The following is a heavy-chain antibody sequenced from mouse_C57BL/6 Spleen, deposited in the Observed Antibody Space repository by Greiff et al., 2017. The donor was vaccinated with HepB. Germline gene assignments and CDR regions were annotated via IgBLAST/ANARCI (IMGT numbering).Heavy chain of an antibody. CDR1: GFNIKDYY. CDR2: IDPEDGDT. V-gene: IGHV14-1*01. Sequence: EVQLQQSGAELVRPGASVKLSCTASGFNIKDYYMHWVKQRPEQGLEWIGRIDPEDGDTEYAPKFQGKATMTADTSSNTAYLHLSSLTSEDTAVYYCTTGYYGSSSWFAYWGQGTLVTVSA. D-gene: IGHD1-1*01. J-gene: IGHJ3*01. CDR3: TTGYYGSSSWFAY.